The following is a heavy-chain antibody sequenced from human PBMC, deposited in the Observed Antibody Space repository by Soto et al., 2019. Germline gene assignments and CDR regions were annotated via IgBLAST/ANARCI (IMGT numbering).Heavy chain of an antibody. D-gene: IGHD3-22*01. CDR2: ISGSGGST. J-gene: IGHJ4*02. CDR3: AKDQDYYDSSGTFDY. CDR1: GFTFSSYA. Sequence: GGSLRLSCAASGFTFSSYAMSWVRQAPGKGLEWVSAISGSGGSTYYADSVKGRFTISRDNSKNTLYLQMNSLRAEDTAVYYCAKDQDYYDSSGTFDYWGQGTLVTVSS. V-gene: IGHV3-23*01.